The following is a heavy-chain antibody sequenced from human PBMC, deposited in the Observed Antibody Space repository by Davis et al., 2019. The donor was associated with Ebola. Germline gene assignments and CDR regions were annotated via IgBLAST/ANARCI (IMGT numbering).Heavy chain of an antibody. CDR1: GFTFSGSA. CDR3: ARVRSNYVLCMDY. D-gene: IGHD4-11*01. V-gene: IGHV4-34*01. Sequence: ESLKISCAASGFTFSGSAMHWIRQPPGKGLEWIGEINHSGSTNYNPSLKSRVTISVDTSKNQFSLKLSSVTAADTAVYYCARVRSNYVLCMDYWGQGTLVTVSS. CDR2: INHSGST. J-gene: IGHJ4*02.